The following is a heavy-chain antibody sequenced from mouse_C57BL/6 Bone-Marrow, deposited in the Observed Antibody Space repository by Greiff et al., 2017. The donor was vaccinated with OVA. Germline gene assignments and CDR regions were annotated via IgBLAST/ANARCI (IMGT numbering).Heavy chain of an antibody. V-gene: IGHV1-59*01. Sequence: QVQLQQPGAELVRPGTSVKLSCKASGYTFTSYWMHWVKQRPGQGLEWIGVIDPSDSYTNYNQKFKGKATLTVDTSSSTAYMQLSSLTSEDSAVYYCALYGYFDVWGTGTTVTVSS. J-gene: IGHJ1*03. CDR3: ALYGYFDV. CDR2: IDPSDSYT. CDR1: GYTFTSYW.